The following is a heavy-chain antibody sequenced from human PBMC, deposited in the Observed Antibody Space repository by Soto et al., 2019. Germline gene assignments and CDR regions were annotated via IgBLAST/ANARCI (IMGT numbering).Heavy chain of an antibody. CDR1: GGSVSSGSYY. CDR3: ARYRALVVVPAAKGYYGMDV. CDR2: IYYSGST. Sequence: QVQLQESGPGLVKPSETLSLTCTVSGGSVSSGSYYWSWIRQPPGKGLEWIGYIYYSGSTNYNPSLKSRVTISVDTSKNQFSLKLSSVTAADTAVYYCARYRALVVVPAAKGYYGMDVWGQGTTVTVSS. D-gene: IGHD2-2*01. J-gene: IGHJ6*02. V-gene: IGHV4-61*01.